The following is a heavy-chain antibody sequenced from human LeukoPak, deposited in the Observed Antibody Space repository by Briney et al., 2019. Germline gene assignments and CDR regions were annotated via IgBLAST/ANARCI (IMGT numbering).Heavy chain of an antibody. CDR1: GYSFTSYW. CDR3: ARFGIAAQRWIDY. Sequence: GESLKISCQVSGYSFTSYWIGWMRQMPGKGLEWMGIIYPGDSDTGYSPSFQGQVTISADKSISTAYLQWSSLKASDTAMYYCARFGIAAQRWIDYWGQGTLVTVSS. CDR2: IYPGDSDT. V-gene: IGHV5-51*01. J-gene: IGHJ4*02. D-gene: IGHD6-13*01.